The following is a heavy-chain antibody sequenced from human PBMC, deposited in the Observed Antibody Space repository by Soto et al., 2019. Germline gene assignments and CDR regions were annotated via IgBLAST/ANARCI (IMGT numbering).Heavy chain of an antibody. J-gene: IGHJ6*02. CDR3: ARQSDGSSKYLYYYYAMDV. V-gene: IGHV5-51*01. CDR1: GYSFSSYW. CDR2: IYPGDSDT. D-gene: IGHD6-13*01. Sequence: PGESLKISCKGSGYSFSSYWIGWVRQMPGRGLEWMGIIYPGDSDTRYSPSFQGQVTFSADKSISTAYLQWSSLKASDTAMYYCARQSDGSSKYLYYYYAMDVWGQGTTVTVSS.